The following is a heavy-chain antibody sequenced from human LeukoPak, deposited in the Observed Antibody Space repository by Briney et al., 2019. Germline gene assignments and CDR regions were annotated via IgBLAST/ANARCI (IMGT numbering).Heavy chain of an antibody. Sequence: GGSLRLSCAASGFTFSNFGMHWVRQAPGKGLEWVAFIRFDGTSEFYADSVKARFTISRDNSKNTLYLQMNSLRAEDTAVYYCARLLYLLRYFDHWGKGTTVTISS. CDR2: IRFDGTSE. V-gene: IGHV3-30*02. D-gene: IGHD3-9*01. CDR3: ARLLYLLRYFDH. J-gene: IGHJ6*04. CDR1: GFTFSNFG.